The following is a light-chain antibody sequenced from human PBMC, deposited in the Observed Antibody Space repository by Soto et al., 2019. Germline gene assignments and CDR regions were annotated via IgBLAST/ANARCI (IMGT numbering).Light chain of an antibody. Sequence: EIVMTQSPLSLPVTPGEPASISCRSSQSLLHSSGYIYLDWYLQKPGQSPQLLIHLGSNRASGVPDRFSGSVSGTDFTLRISRVEAEDVGVYYCMQALQTPITFGQGTRLEIK. CDR3: MQALQTPIT. V-gene: IGKV2-28*01. CDR1: QSLLHSSGYIY. J-gene: IGKJ5*01. CDR2: LGS.